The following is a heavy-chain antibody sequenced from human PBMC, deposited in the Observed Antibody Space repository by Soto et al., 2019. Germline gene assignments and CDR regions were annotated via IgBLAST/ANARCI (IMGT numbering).Heavy chain of an antibody. J-gene: IGHJ4*01. Sequence: PSETLSLTCAVYGGSFSRYYWSWIRQPPGKGVEGIREIIHSGSTNYNPSLKSRVTISVDTSKNQFSLKLSSVTAADTAVYYCARALYAIRFNDYDSSGAIDYWGQGTTVTVSS. CDR3: ARALYAIRFNDYDSSGAIDY. D-gene: IGHD3-22*01. CDR2: IIHSGST. CDR1: GGSFSRYY. V-gene: IGHV4-34*12.